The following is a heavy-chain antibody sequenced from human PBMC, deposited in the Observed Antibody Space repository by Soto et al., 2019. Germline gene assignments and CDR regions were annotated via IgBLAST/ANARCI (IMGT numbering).Heavy chain of an antibody. CDR3: ARTEYARNDAFDI. CDR1: GFTFSSYA. Sequence: GXSLRLSCAASGFTFSSYAIHWVRQAPGKGLEWVSVISSNGGNKWYADSVKGRFTISRDSSKNTMFVQMNSLRAEDTAVYYCARTEYARNDAFDIWGRGTMVTVSS. CDR2: ISSNGGNK. J-gene: IGHJ3*02. D-gene: IGHD2-2*01. V-gene: IGHV3-30-3*01.